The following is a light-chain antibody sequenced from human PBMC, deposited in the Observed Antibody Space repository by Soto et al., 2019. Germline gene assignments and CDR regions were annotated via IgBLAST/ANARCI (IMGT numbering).Light chain of an antibody. CDR2: DVS. J-gene: IGLJ1*01. CDR1: SSDVGGYNY. CDR3: SSYTSSSFYV. Sequence: QSALTQPSSVSGSPGQSITISCTGTSSDVGGYNYVSWYQQHPGKAPKLMIYDVSNRPSGVSNRFSGSKFGNTASLTISGLQAEYEADYYCSSYTSSSFYVVGTGTKLTVL. V-gene: IGLV2-14*01.